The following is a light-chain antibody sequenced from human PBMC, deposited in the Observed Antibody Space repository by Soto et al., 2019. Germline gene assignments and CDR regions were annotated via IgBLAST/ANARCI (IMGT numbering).Light chain of an antibody. CDR3: QQYNNWLWT. CDR1: QSVNSN. J-gene: IGKJ1*01. Sequence: EIVMTQSPATVSVSPGERATLSCRASQSVNSNLVWYQQKPGQAPRLLIYGASTRATGIPARFSGSGSGTEFTLTISRLQSEDFAVYYCQQYNNWLWTFGQGTKVYIK. V-gene: IGKV3-15*01. CDR2: GAS.